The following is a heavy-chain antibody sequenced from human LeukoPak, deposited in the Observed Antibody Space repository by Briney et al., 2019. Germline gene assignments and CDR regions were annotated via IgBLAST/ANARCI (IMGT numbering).Heavy chain of an antibody. Sequence: GGSLRLSCAASGFTFSGYAMSWVRQAPGKGLEWVSAISGSGGSTYYADSVKGRFTISRDNSKNTLHLQLNSLRAEDTAVYYCAKDGPYDSSDYWGQGTLVTVSS. J-gene: IGHJ4*02. D-gene: IGHD3-22*01. V-gene: IGHV3-23*01. CDR1: GFTFSGYA. CDR3: AKDGPYDSSDY. CDR2: ISGSGGST.